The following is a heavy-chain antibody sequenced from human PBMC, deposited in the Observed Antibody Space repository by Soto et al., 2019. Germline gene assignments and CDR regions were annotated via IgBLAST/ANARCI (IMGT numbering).Heavy chain of an antibody. CDR3: ARLLVYHFARGLVY. V-gene: IGHV3-33*01. D-gene: IGHD3-3*01. CDR1: GFTFSSYG. CDR2: IWYDGSNK. J-gene: IGHJ4*02. Sequence: GGSLRLSCAASGFTFSSYGMHWVRQAPGKGLEWVAVIWYDGSNKYYADSVKGRFTISRDNSKNTLYLQMNSLRAEDTAVYYCARLLVYHFARGLVYWGPGTLVTAS.